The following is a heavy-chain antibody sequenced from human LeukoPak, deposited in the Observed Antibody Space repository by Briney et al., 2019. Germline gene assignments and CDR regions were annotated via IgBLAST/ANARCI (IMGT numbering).Heavy chain of an antibody. Sequence: GRSLRLSCAASGFTFSSYGMHWVRRAPGKGLEWVAVIWYDGSNKYYADSVKGRFTISRDNSKNTLYLQMNSLRAEDTAVYYCARDLFLKWYPSGYFDYWGQGTLVTVSS. CDR2: IWYDGSNK. J-gene: IGHJ4*02. V-gene: IGHV3-33*01. CDR3: ARDLFLKWYPSGYFDY. D-gene: IGHD2-2*01. CDR1: GFTFSSYG.